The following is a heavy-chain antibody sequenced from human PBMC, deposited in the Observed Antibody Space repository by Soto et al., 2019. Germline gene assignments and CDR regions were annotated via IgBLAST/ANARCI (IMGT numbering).Heavy chain of an antibody. CDR2: VNHGGTS. J-gene: IGHJ6*02. V-gene: IGHV4-34*01. CDR3: ASSLLIRSRDLFLGFAV. CDR1: GGSFSGYY. Sequence: SETLSLTCAVHGGSFSGYYWDWIRQPPGKGREWIGEVNHGGTSHYNPSLKSRAIISVDTSKNQFSLKLTSVTAEDTAIYFCASSLLIRSRDLFLGFAVCGQGTTVT. D-gene: IGHD3-16*01.